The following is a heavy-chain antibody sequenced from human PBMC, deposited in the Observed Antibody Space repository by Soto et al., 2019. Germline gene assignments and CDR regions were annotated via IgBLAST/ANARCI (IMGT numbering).Heavy chain of an antibody. Sequence: QVQLVQSGAEVKKPGSSVTVSCKASGGTFSSYTISWVRQAPGQGLEWMGGIIPIFVTSNYAQKFQGRGTIAADESTSTAYMELSSLRSEDTAVYYCARGNHRWLQLWYLDLWGRGTLIPVSS. D-gene: IGHD5-12*01. CDR3: ARGNHRWLQLWYLDL. V-gene: IGHV1-69*12. CDR1: GGTFSSYT. CDR2: IIPIFVTS. J-gene: IGHJ2*01.